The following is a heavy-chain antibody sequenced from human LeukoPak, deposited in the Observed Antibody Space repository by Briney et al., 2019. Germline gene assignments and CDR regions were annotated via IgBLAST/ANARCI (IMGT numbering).Heavy chain of an antibody. Sequence: RASETLSLTCTVSGGSISSSSYYWGWIRQPPGKGLEWIGSIYYSGSTYYNPSLKSRVTISVGTSKNQFSLKLSSVTAADTAVYYCAGRGIAAPPPYWYFDLWGRGTLVTVSS. CDR2: IYYSGST. D-gene: IGHD6-6*01. J-gene: IGHJ2*01. V-gene: IGHV4-39*01. CDR1: GGSISSSSYY. CDR3: AGRGIAAPPPYWYFDL.